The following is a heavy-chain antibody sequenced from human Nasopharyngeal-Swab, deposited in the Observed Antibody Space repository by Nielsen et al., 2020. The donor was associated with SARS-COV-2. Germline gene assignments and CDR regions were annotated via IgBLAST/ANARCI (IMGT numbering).Heavy chain of an antibody. CDR3: ARKLGAPRAWYFDL. J-gene: IGHJ2*01. CDR2: ISAYNGNT. V-gene: IGHV1-18*01. D-gene: IGHD1-26*01. Sequence: ASVKVSCKASGYTFTSYAISWVRQAPGQGLEWMGWISAYNGNTNYAQKFQGRVTVTTDTSTSTAYLHVRSLRSDDTAIYYCARKLGAPRAWYFDLWGRGTPVTVSS. CDR1: GYTFTSYA.